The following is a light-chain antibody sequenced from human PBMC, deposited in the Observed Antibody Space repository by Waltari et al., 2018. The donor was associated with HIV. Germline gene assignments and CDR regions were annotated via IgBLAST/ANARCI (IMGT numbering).Light chain of an antibody. Sequence: QSVLTQPPSVSAAPGQKVTISCSGSSSHVGNDYVSWYQQLPGTAPKLLIYENNKRPSGIPDRFSGSKSGTSATLGITGLQTGDEADYYCGTWDSSLSAVFGTGTRVTVL. V-gene: IGLV1-51*02. CDR1: SSHVGNDY. J-gene: IGLJ1*01. CDR3: GTWDSSLSAV. CDR2: ENN.